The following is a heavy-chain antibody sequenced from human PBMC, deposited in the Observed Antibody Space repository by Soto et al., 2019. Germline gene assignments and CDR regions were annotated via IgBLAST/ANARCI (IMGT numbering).Heavy chain of an antibody. D-gene: IGHD2-2*02. J-gene: IGHJ5*02. Sequence: GASVKVSCKASGGTFSSYAISWVRQAPGQRLDWMGGIIPIFGNTNYAQKLQGRVTMTTDTSTSTAYMELRSLRSDDTAVYYCARVGVVVVPAAIEVDWFDPWGQGTLVTVSS. CDR2: IIPIFGNT. CDR1: GGTFSSYA. CDR3: ARVGVVVVPAAIEVDWFDP. V-gene: IGHV1-18*01.